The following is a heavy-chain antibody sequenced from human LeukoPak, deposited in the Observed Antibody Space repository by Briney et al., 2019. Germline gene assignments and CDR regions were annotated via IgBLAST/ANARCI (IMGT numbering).Heavy chain of an antibody. J-gene: IGHJ1*01. CDR3: AKATDFQH. Sequence: GGSLRLSCAPAGFTFNSYAMHWVRQDPGKGLEWVAVISYDGSNKYYADSVKGRFTISRDNSKNTLNLQMNSLRAEDMAVYYCAKATDFQHWGQGTLVTVSS. V-gene: IGHV3-30*04. CDR1: GFTFNSYA. CDR2: ISYDGSNK.